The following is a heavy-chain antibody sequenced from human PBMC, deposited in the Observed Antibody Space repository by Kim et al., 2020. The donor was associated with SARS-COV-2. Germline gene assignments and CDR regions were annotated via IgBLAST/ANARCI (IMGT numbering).Heavy chain of an antibody. J-gene: IGHJ4*02. CDR3: ARQYRDGYTYYFDY. D-gene: IGHD5-12*01. V-gene: IGHV5-10-1*01. CDR1: W. Sequence: WVTWVRRLPGKGLEWMAWLDPSEFYTNYDPSFQGHVVLSADKSISTAYLQWSSLKASDTAIYFCARQYRDGYTYYFDYWGQGTLVTVSS. CDR2: LDPSEFYT.